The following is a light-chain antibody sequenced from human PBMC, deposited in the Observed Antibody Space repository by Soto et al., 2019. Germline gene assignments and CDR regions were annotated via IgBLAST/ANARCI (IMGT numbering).Light chain of an antibody. CDR2: GAS. CDR3: QHYNNGPR. V-gene: IGKV3-15*01. Sequence: ERVMAQYPATLSVSPGDGATLCCRASQTINNNLAWYQQKPGQAPRLLIYGASRRATGVPARFSGSGSGTEFTLTISSLQSEDFAVYYCQHYNNGPRFGQGTKVDIK. CDR1: QTINNN. J-gene: IGKJ1*01.